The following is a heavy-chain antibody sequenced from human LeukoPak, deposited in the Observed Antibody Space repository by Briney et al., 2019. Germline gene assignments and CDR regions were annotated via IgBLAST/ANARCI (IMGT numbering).Heavy chain of an antibody. J-gene: IGHJ5*02. CDR3: ARGCSAGTPHNWFDP. V-gene: IGHV4-59*01. CDR1: GGSISGYY. D-gene: IGHD6-13*01. CDR2: IYYSGGT. Sequence: SETLSLTCTVSGGSISGYYWSWIRQPPGKGLEWIGYIYYSGGTNYNPSLKSRVTISVDTSKNQFSLKLSSVTAADTAVYYCARGCSAGTPHNWFDPWGQGTLVTVSS.